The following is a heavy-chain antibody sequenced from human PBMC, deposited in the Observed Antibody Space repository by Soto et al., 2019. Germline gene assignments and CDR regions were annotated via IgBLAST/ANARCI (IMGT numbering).Heavy chain of an antibody. Sequence: SVKVSCKASGGTFSSYAVSWVRQAPGQGLEWMGGIIPICGTTNYAQKFQGRVTMTRDTSTSTVYMELSSLRSEDTAVYYCAREVRFLEWVDIWGQGTMVTVSS. J-gene: IGHJ3*02. CDR3: AREVRFLEWVDI. D-gene: IGHD3-3*01. V-gene: IGHV1-69*05. CDR1: GGTFSSYA. CDR2: IIPICGTT.